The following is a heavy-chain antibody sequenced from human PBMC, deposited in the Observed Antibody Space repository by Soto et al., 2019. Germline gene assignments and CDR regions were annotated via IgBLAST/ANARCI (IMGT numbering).Heavy chain of an antibody. CDR1: GYSFSNYY. D-gene: IGHD1-26*01. V-gene: IGHV1-46*03. CDR2: IKPSDGDT. CDR3: AKDRGGPDWENEGLEI. J-gene: IGHJ3*02. Sequence: QVNLVQSGAEVKKPGASVKLSCQASGYSFSNYYMHWVRQAPGQGLEWMGIIKPSDGDTIYAQSFQGRVTVTGDTSTSTVYMELKSLPYADPAVYYCAKDRGGPDWENEGLEIWGQGTMVTVSS.